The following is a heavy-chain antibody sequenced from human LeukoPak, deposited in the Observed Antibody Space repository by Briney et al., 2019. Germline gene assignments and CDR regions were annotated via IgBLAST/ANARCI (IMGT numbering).Heavy chain of an antibody. J-gene: IGHJ6*04. Sequence: SETLSLTCNVSGGSISSGGYYWSWIRQHPGKGLEWIGYIYYSGSTYYNPSLKSRVTISVDTSKNQFSLKLSSVTAADTAVYYCARARLGYCSGGSCYSTYYGMDVWGKGTTVTVSS. CDR1: GGSISSGGYY. CDR3: ARARLGYCSGGSCYSTYYGMDV. V-gene: IGHV4-31*03. CDR2: IYYSGST. D-gene: IGHD2-15*01.